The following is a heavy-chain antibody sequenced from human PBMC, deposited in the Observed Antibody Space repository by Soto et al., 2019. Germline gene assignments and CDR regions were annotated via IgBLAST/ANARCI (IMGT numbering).Heavy chain of an antibody. CDR2: ISDSAERI. V-gene: IGHV3-23*01. CDR1: GFTFSSNS. Sequence: EVQLLESGGGLVQPGGSLRLSCAASGFTFSSNSMSWVRQAPGEGLEWVSAISDSAERIFYVDSVKGRFTISRDNSKIKIYLQMDSLRAEDTAVYYCVTLALGKFDYWGQGNLVIVSS. CDR3: VTLALGKFDY. J-gene: IGHJ4*02. D-gene: IGHD1-26*01.